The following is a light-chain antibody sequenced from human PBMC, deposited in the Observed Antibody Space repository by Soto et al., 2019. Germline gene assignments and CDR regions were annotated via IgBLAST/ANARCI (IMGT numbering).Light chain of an antibody. CDR2: SAS. V-gene: IGKV3-20*01. CDR1: QGVSSTY. CDR3: QQYGSSPWT. Sequence: EIVLTQSPGPLSLSPGERATLSCRASQGVSSTYLAWYQQKPGQAPRLLIYSASSRATGISDRFSGGGPGTDLTHTISRLKHEDWAMYYCQQYGSSPWTFGQGTKVEIK. J-gene: IGKJ1*01.